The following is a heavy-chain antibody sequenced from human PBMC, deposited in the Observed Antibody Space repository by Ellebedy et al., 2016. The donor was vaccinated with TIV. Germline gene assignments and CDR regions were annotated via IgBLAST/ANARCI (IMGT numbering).Heavy chain of an antibody. CDR3: ARNRGVVVPAAIGWPPVPKISRAFDI. D-gene: IGHD2-2*01. CDR2: INPSGGST. Sequence: ASVKVSCXASGYTFTSYYMHWVRRAPGQGLEWMGIINPSGGSTSYAQKFQGRVTMTRDTSTSTVYMELSSLRSEDTAVYYCARNRGVVVPAAIGWPPVPKISRAFDIWGQGTMVTVSS. J-gene: IGHJ3*02. CDR1: GYTFTSYY. V-gene: IGHV1-46*01.